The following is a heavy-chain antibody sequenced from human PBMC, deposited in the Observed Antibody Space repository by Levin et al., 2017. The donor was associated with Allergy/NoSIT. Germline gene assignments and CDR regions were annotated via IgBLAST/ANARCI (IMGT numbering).Heavy chain of an antibody. CDR2: ISSSSSYI. V-gene: IGHV3-21*01. CDR1: GFTFSSYS. D-gene: IGHD6-19*01. J-gene: IGHJ2*01. CDR3: ARDEAVAYFDL. Sequence: LSLTCAASGFTFSSYSMNWVRQAPGKGLEWVSSISSSSSYIYYADSVKGRFTISRDNAKNSLYLQMNSLRAEDTAVYYCARDEAVAYFDLWGRGTMVTVSS.